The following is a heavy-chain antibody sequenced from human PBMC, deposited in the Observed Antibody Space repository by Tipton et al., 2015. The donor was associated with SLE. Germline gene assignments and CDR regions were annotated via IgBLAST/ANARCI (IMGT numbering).Heavy chain of an antibody. Sequence: ILSLTCTVSGGSISSYYWSWIRQPPGKGLEWIGYIYYSGSTNYNPSLKSRVTISVDTSKNQFSLKLSSVTAADTAVYYCASTTIFGGYYYYMDVWGKGTTVTVSS. V-gene: IGHV4-59*01. CDR1: GGSISSYY. CDR3: ASTTIFGGYYYYMDV. CDR2: IYYSGST. J-gene: IGHJ6*03. D-gene: IGHD3-3*01.